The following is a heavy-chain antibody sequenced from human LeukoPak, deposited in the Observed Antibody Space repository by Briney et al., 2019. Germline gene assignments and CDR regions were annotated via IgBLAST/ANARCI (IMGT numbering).Heavy chain of an antibody. Sequence: GGSLRLSCAASGFTFSSYEMNWVRQAPGKGLEWVSYISTSGNIIYYTDSVKGRFTISRDNAKNSLFLQMNSLRADDTAVYYCARDSSGRTHDAFDIWGQGTMVTVSS. J-gene: IGHJ3*02. CDR1: GFTFSSYE. V-gene: IGHV3-48*03. D-gene: IGHD6-19*01. CDR3: ARDSSGRTHDAFDI. CDR2: ISTSGNII.